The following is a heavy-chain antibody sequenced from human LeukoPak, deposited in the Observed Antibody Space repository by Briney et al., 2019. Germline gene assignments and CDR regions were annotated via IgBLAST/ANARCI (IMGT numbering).Heavy chain of an antibody. CDR1: GFSVSSNY. CDR3: ARVFYDQVTHGFAI. V-gene: IGHV3-53*01. J-gene: IGHJ3*02. Sequence: PGGSLRLSCAASGFSVSSNYMNWVRQVPGKGLEWVSVIYSGGDTFYADSVKGRFTISRDNSKNMLYLQMNSLRAEDTAVYYCARVFYDQVTHGFAIWGQGTTVTVSS. D-gene: IGHD2/OR15-2a*01. CDR2: IYSGGDT.